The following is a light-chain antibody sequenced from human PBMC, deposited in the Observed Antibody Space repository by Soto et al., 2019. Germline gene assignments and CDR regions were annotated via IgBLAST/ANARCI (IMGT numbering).Light chain of an antibody. CDR2: DVS. Sequence: QSALTQPASVSGSPGQSITISCTGTSSDVGGYNYVSWYQQHPGKAPKLMIYDVSNRPSGVSNRFSGSKSGNTASLTISGLRAEDEADYYCSSYTSSSTLVVFGGVTELTVL. CDR3: SSYTSSSTLVV. J-gene: IGLJ3*02. CDR1: SSDVGGYNY. V-gene: IGLV2-14*01.